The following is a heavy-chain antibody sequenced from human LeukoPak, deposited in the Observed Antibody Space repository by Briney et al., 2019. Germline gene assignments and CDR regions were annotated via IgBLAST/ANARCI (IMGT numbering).Heavy chain of an antibody. J-gene: IGHJ6*03. CDR1: GFTFSDYY. CDR2: ISSGSTI. CDR3: ARKVRDYDFWSGYFADLGDYYYYMDV. Sequence: GGSLRLSCAAAGFTFSDYYMSWIRQAPGKGLEWVSYISSGSTIYYADSVKGRFTISRDNAKNSLYLQMNSLRAEDTAVYYCARKVRDYDFWSGYFADLGDYYYYMDVWGKGTTVTVSS. D-gene: IGHD3-3*01. V-gene: IGHV3-11*04.